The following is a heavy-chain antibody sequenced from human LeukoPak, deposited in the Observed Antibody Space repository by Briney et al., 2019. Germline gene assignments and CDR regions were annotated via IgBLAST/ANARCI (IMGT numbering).Heavy chain of an antibody. CDR2: ISSGNDYI. Sequence: GGSLRLSCAASGFTFSSYSMNWVRQAPGKGLEWVSSISSGNDYIYYADSVKGRFAISRDNAKNSLYLQMNSLRVEDTATYYCARDGGYCVKGVCYFDYWGQGTLVTVSS. V-gene: IGHV3-21*01. CDR3: ARDGGYCVKGVCYFDY. CDR1: GFTFSSYS. D-gene: IGHD2-15*01. J-gene: IGHJ4*02.